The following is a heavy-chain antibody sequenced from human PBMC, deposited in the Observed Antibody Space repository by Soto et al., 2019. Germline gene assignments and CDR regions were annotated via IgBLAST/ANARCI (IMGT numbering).Heavy chain of an antibody. D-gene: IGHD2-21*02. CDR2: MNHSGST. V-gene: IGHV4-34*01. Sequence: QVQLQQWGAGLLKPSETLSLTCAVYGGSFSGYYWSWIRQPPGKGLEWVGEMNHSGSTNYNPSLKSRVTISVDTSKNQFSLKLSSVTAADTAVYYCARGQGVTNNLAYWGQGTLVTVSS. CDR1: GGSFSGYY. J-gene: IGHJ4*02. CDR3: ARGQGVTNNLAY.